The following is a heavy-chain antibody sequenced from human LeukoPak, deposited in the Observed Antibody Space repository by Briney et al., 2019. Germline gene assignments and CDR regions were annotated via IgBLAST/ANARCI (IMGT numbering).Heavy chain of an antibody. CDR3: ARGYVGFYYGSGTYYYGMDV. Sequence: SETLSLTCAVYGGSFRNYYWTWIRQPPGQGLEWIGEINHTGSADSNPSLKSRVSISVDTSMNQISLKLSSVTAADTAVYYCARGYVGFYYGSGTYYYGMDVWGQGTTVTVSS. D-gene: IGHD3-10*01. V-gene: IGHV4-34*01. CDR1: GGSFRNYY. J-gene: IGHJ6*02. CDR2: INHTGSA.